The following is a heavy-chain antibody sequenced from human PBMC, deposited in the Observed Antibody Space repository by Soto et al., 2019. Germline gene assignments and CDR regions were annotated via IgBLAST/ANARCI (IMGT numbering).Heavy chain of an antibody. CDR2: IKSKTDGGTT. CDR3: TPPPYYYDSSGPSPY. V-gene: IGHV3-15*01. J-gene: IGHJ4*02. D-gene: IGHD3-22*01. CDR1: GFTFSNAW. Sequence: RLSCAASGFTFSNAWMSWVRQAPGKGLEWVGRIKSKTDGGTTDYAAPVKGRFTISRDDSKNTLYLQMNSLKTEDTAVYYCTPPPYYYDSSGPSPYWGQGTLVTVSS.